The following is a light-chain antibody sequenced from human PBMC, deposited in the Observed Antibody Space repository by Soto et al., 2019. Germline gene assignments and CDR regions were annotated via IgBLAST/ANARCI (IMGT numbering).Light chain of an antibody. CDR3: QQCYMGWT. CDR2: DAS. J-gene: IGKJ1*01. Sequence: TQSPSSLSAAVGDRVTITFRASQSISRFLAWYQHQPGKAPKLLIYDASTLESGVPSRFSGTGSGTEFTFSITSLQPEDFGTYYCQQCYMGWTFGQGTKVDI. CDR1: QSISRF. V-gene: IGKV1-5*01.